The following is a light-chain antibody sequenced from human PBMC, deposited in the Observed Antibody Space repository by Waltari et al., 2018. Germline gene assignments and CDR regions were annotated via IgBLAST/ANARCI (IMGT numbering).Light chain of an antibody. J-gene: IGKJ2*01. CDR3: QQSYTTAYT. V-gene: IGKV1-39*01. Sequence: IQMPQSPSSLSASVGDRVPITCRASQSISTSLNWYQQIPGKAPKLLIYVASTLQSGVPSRFSGSGSGTDFSLTISSLQPEDFATYYCQQSYTTAYTFGQGTKLEIK. CDR1: QSISTS. CDR2: VAS.